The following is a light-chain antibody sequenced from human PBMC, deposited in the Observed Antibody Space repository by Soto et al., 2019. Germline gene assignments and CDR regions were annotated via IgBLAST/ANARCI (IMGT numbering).Light chain of an antibody. V-gene: IGLV2-11*01. J-gene: IGLJ1*01. CDR3: CSYAGSYTYYV. CDR2: DVS. Sequence: QSALTQPRSVSGSPGQSVTISCTGTGSDVGAYNYVSWYQQHPGKAPKLMIYDVSKRPSGVPDRFSGSKSGNTASLTISGLQAEDEADYYCCSYAGSYTYYVFGTGTKLTVL. CDR1: GSDVGAYNY.